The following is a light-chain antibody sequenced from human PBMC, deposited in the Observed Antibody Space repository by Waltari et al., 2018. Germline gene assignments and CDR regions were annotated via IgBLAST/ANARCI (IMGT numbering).Light chain of an antibody. CDR1: QKISSY. CDR2: DAS. CDR3: QQTYTTPRT. V-gene: IGKV1-39*01. Sequence: DIQMTQSPSSLSASVDDRVTITCRASQKISSYLNWYQQKPGTAPRLLIYDASRLQSGVPSRFSGSGSGTDFTLTISNLQPEDFGTYYCQQTYTTPRTFGQGTKVETK. J-gene: IGKJ1*01.